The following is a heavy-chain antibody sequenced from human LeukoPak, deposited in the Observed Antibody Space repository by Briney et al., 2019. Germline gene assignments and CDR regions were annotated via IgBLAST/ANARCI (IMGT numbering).Heavy chain of an antibody. CDR1: GYTFTVYY. V-gene: IGHV1-2*02. D-gene: IGHD1-26*01. CDR3: ARDNSVGDYAWWFDP. Sequence: ASVKVSCKASGYTFTVYYMHWVRQAPGQGLEWMGWINPNSGGTNYAQKFQGRVTMTRDTSISTAYMELSRLRSDDTAVYYCARDNSVGDYAWWFDPWGQGTLVTVSS. J-gene: IGHJ5*02. CDR2: INPNSGGT.